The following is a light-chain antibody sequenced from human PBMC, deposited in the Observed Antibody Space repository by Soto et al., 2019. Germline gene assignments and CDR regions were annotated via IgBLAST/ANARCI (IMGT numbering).Light chain of an antibody. CDR1: QSISSY. J-gene: IGKJ4*01. CDR2: AAS. Sequence: DIQMTQSPSSLSASVGDRVTLTCRATQSISSYLNWYQQKPGKAPKLLIYAASSLQSGAPSRFSGSGSGTEFALTISSLQPEDSATYYCQQLKSYPLTFGGGTRWIS. V-gene: IGKV1-39*01. CDR3: QQLKSYPLT.